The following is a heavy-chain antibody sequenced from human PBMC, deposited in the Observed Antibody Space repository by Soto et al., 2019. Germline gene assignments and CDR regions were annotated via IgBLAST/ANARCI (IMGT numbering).Heavy chain of an antibody. CDR2: ITSTGSST. V-gene: IGHV3-23*01. D-gene: IGHD5-12*01. CDR3: AKGVEGYVVSSLDY. Sequence: EVQLLESGGGVVQPGGSLRLSCAASGFFFSDSAMTWARQAPGKGLEWVSAITSTGSSTYFADSVKGRITISRDNSKNTLSLQMDSLRAEDTAIYYCAKGVEGYVVSSLDYWGQGALVTVSS. J-gene: IGHJ4*02. CDR1: GFFFSDSA.